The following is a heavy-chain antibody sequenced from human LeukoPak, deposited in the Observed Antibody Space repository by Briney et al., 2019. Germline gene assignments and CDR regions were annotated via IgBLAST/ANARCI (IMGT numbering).Heavy chain of an antibody. Sequence: GGSLRLSCAASGFTFSSYGMHWVRQAPGKGLEWVAFIRYDGSNKYYADSVKGRFTISRDNSKNTLYLQMNSLRAEDTAVYYCAKDLRWFGKLFSDAFDIWGQGTMVTVSS. CDR3: AKDLRWFGKLFSDAFDI. CDR1: GFTFSSYG. J-gene: IGHJ3*02. D-gene: IGHD3-10*01. CDR2: IRYDGSNK. V-gene: IGHV3-30*02.